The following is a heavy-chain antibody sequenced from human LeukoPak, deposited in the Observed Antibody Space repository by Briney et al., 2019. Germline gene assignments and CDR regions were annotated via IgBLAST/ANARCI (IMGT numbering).Heavy chain of an antibody. Sequence: GGFLRLSCAASGFTFSSYAMSWVRQAPGKGLEWVSAISGSGGSTYYADSVKGRFTISRDNSKNTLYLQMNSLRAEDTAVYYCAKDAMIVVVIEEYYFDYWGQGTLVTVSS. J-gene: IGHJ4*02. CDR2: ISGSGGST. V-gene: IGHV3-23*01. D-gene: IGHD3-22*01. CDR1: GFTFSSYA. CDR3: AKDAMIVVVIEEYYFDY.